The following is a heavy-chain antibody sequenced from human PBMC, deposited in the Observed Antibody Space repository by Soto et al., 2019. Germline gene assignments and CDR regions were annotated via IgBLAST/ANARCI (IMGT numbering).Heavy chain of an antibody. D-gene: IGHD4-17*01. CDR2: ISSSGSTI. Sequence: GGSLRLTCAASGFTFSDYYMSWIRQAPGKGLEWVSYISSSGSTIYYADSVKGRFTISRDNAKNSLYLQMNSLRAEDTAVYYCARDTHDYGRDYFDYWGQGTLVTVSS. CDR1: GFTFSDYY. CDR3: ARDTHDYGRDYFDY. J-gene: IGHJ4*02. V-gene: IGHV3-11*01.